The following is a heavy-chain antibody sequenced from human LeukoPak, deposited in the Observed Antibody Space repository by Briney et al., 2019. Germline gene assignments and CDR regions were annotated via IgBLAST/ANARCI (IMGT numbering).Heavy chain of an antibody. CDR2: ISGSGDDT. D-gene: IGHD6-19*01. Sequence: GGSLRLSCAASGFTFSSYAISWVRQAPGKGLEWVSGISGSGDDTYYADSVKGRFTVYRDNSKNRLSLKMNSLRAEDTAVYYCAKTLSSGWSGKYYFDYWGQGTLVSVSS. CDR3: AKTLSSGWSGKYYFDY. V-gene: IGHV3-23*01. CDR1: GFTFSSYA. J-gene: IGHJ4*02.